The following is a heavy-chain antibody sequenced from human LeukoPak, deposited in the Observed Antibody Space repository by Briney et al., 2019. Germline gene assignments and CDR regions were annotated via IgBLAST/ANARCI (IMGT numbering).Heavy chain of an antibody. CDR2: IYYSGST. Sequence: PSETLSLTCTVSGGSISSGDYYWSWIRQPPGKGLEWIGYIYYSGSTYYNPSLKSRVTISVDTSENQFSLKLSYVTAADTAVYYCARLSRYYDLWSGYYYFDYWGQGTLVTVSS. V-gene: IGHV4-30-4*08. J-gene: IGHJ4*02. CDR3: ARLSRYYDLWSGYYYFDY. D-gene: IGHD3-3*01. CDR1: GGSISSGDYY.